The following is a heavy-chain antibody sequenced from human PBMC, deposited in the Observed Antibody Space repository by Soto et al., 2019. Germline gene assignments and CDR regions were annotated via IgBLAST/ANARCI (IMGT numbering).Heavy chain of an antibody. CDR2: ISGSGGST. Sequence: SLRLSCTASGFNFSNHAMSWVRQAPGKGLEWVSVISGSGGSTYYADSVKGRFTISRDNSKNTLYLQMNSLRAEDTAVYYCAKARTLDTPFDPWGQGTLVTVSS. CDR3: AKARTLDTPFDP. J-gene: IGHJ5*02. V-gene: IGHV3-23*01. CDR1: GFNFSNHA. D-gene: IGHD2-15*01.